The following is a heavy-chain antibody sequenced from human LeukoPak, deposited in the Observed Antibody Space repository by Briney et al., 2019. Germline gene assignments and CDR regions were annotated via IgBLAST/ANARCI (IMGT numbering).Heavy chain of an antibody. Sequence: PGGSLRLSCAASGFTFDDYGMSWVRHAPGKGLEWVSGINWNGGSTGYADSVKGRFTISRDNAKNSLYLQMNSLRAEDTALYYCARDSSGSYYYYMDVWGKGTTVTVSS. CDR2: INWNGGST. D-gene: IGHD1-26*01. V-gene: IGHV3-20*04. J-gene: IGHJ6*03. CDR1: GFTFDDYG. CDR3: ARDSSGSYYYYMDV.